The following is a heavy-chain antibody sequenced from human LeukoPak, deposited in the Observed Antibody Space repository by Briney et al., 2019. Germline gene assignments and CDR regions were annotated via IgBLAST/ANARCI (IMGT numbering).Heavy chain of an antibody. CDR3: ARDHYDIFSCLDY. D-gene: IGHD3-9*01. V-gene: IGHV3-21*01. Sequence: PGGSLRLSCAASGFTFSSYSMNWVRQAPGKGLEWVSSISSSSSYIYYADSVKGRFTISRDNAKNSLYLQMNSLRAEDTAVYYCARDHYDIFSCLDYWGQGTLVTVSS. CDR1: GFTFSSYS. CDR2: ISSSSSYI. J-gene: IGHJ4*02.